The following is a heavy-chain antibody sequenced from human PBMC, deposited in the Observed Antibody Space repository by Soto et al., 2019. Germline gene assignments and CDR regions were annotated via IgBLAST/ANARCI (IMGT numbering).Heavy chain of an antibody. CDR3: ARLWSAREPNFDS. CDR1: GYTFSDSA. J-gene: IGHJ4*02. CDR2: IRSKGNNYAT. Sequence: EVQLVESGGGLVQPGGSLKLSCVASGYTFSDSAMHWVRQASGKGLEWVGRIRSKGNNYATVYAVSVKGRFTISRDESKNTAYLQMNSLKTEDTAVYYCARLWSAREPNFDSWGQGTQVSVSS. V-gene: IGHV3-73*02. D-gene: IGHD1-26*01.